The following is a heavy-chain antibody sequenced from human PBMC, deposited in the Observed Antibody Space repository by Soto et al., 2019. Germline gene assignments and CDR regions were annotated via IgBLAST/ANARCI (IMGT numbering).Heavy chain of an antibody. J-gene: IGHJ6*02. V-gene: IGHV1-46*01. D-gene: IGHD3-16*01. CDR2: INPNSGTT. CDR3: ASPDYVSGAPLYYYALDV. CDR1: GYLFTSYY. Sequence: QVRVVQSGAEVKKPGASVKISCMASGYLFTSYYIHWARQAPGQGLEWMGLINPNSGTTTYAQKFQGRVTMTRDTSTRTVYMELSSLRSEDTAIYYCASPDYVSGAPLYYYALDVWGPGTTVTVSS.